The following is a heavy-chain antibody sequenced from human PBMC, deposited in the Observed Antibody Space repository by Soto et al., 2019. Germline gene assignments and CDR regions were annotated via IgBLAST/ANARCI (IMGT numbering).Heavy chain of an antibody. J-gene: IGHJ3*02. CDR2: INPNGGGT. CDR1: GYTFTNYH. Sequence: ASLKVSCKASGYTFTNYHMHGVRQAPGQGFEFMGMINPNGGGTSYAQKFQGRVTMTRDTSTSTVHMELRSLRSDDTAVYYCARVVTQLLYYYDRSGYSWAFDIWGQGTMVTVSS. D-gene: IGHD3-22*01. CDR3: ARVVTQLLYYYDRSGYSWAFDI. V-gene: IGHV1-46*01.